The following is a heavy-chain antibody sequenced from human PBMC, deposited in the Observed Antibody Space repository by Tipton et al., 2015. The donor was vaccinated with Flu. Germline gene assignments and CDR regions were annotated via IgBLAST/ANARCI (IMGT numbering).Heavy chain of an antibody. CDR1: GGSISSYY. J-gene: IGHJ4*02. V-gene: IGHV4-59*01. CDR3: ARGAYYGTKY. D-gene: IGHD3-22*01. Sequence: RSLTCTVSGGSISSYYWSWIRQPPGKGLEWIGYIYYSGSTNYNPSLKSRVTISVDTSKNQFSLKLSSVTAADTAVYYCARGAYYGTKYWGQGTLVTVSS. CDR2: IYYSGST.